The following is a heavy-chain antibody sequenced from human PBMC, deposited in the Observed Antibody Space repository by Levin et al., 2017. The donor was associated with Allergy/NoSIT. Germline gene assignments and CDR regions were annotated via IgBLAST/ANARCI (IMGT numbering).Heavy chain of an antibody. CDR2: IYWDDDK. Sequence: SGPTLVKPTQTLMLTCTFSGFSLRRSGMGVGWIRQPPGKALEWLALIYWDDDKRYNPSLKSRITITKDTSKNQVVLTMTNMNPVDTATYYCAHRPPGGYNWNNNWFDPWGQGTLVIVSS. CDR1: GFSLRRSGMG. V-gene: IGHV2-5*02. D-gene: IGHD1/OR15-1a*01. CDR3: AHRPPGGYNWNNNWFDP. J-gene: IGHJ5*02.